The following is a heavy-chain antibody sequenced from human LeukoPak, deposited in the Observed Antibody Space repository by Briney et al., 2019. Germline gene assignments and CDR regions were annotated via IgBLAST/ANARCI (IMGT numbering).Heavy chain of an antibody. Sequence: PSETLSLTCTVPGGSISSYYWSWIRQPAGKGLEWVGRIYTSGSTNYNPSLKSRVTMSVDTSKNQFSLKLSSVTAADTAVYYCARGMFGRVSSARVDYYYYYMDVWGKGTTVTVSS. CDR2: IYTSGST. CDR1: GGSISSYY. D-gene: IGHD3-16*01. CDR3: ARGMFGRVSSARVDYYYYYMDV. V-gene: IGHV4-4*07. J-gene: IGHJ6*03.